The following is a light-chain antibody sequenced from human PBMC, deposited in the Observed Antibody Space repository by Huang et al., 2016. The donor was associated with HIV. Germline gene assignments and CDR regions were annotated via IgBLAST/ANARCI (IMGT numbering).Light chain of an antibody. J-gene: IGKJ3*01. CDR1: QTISNF. Sequence: DIHMTQSPSSLSASVGDRVTITCRASQTISNFLNWYQQKSGQAPKLLIYDASTLQRGVPSRFSGGGSGADFTLTITSLQPEEIAVYYCQQSYSPLRVTFGPGTKVDI. CDR2: DAS. CDR3: QQSYSPLRVT. V-gene: IGKV1-39*01.